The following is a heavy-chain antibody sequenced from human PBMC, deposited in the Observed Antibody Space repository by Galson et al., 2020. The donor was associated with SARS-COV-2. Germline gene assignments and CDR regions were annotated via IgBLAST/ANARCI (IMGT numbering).Heavy chain of an antibody. J-gene: IGHJ4*02. V-gene: IGHV3-33*01. CDR1: GFTFSSYA. CDR3: ARAQGGYGDQYVGY. Sequence: GESLKISCAASGFTFSSYAMNWVRQAPGKGLEWVATIWFDGSNKFYADSVNGRFSISRDNSKNTLYLQMNSLRADDTALYYCARAQGGYGDQYVGYWGQGALVTVSS. D-gene: IGHD4-17*01. CDR2: IWFDGSNK.